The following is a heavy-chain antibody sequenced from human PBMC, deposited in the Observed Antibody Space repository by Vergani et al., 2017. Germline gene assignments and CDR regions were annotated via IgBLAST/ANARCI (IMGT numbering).Heavy chain of an antibody. CDR3: LKGKRTFEN. V-gene: IGHV3-30*02. D-gene: IGHD1-1*01. CDR1: GFIFSSHG. Sequence: QVQLVEWGGGVVQPGGSLRLSCTASGFIFSSHGMHWVRQAPGKGLEWVAFIRYDGSRRDNGESVKVRFTISRDNSKNMVYIQMNSLRPEDTAVYYCLKGKRTFENWGQGTLVTVSS. CDR2: IRYDGSRR. J-gene: IGHJ4*02.